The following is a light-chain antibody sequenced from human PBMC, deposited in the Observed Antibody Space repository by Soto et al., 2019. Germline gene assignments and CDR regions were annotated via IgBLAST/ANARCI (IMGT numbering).Light chain of an antibody. V-gene: IGLV2-14*01. CDR3: SSFTTSGLFV. CDR2: EVA. Sequence: QSALTQPASVSGSPGQSIAISCTGTTSDIGTYDFVSWYQQYPGKAPKLLIYEVASRPSGISTRFSGSKSGNTASLTISGLQAEDEADYHCSSFTTSGLFVFGTGTKLTVL. J-gene: IGLJ1*01. CDR1: TSDIGTYDF.